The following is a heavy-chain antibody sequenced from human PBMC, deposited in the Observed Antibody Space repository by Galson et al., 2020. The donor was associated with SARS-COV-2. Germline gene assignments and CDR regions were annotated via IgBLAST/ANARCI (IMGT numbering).Heavy chain of an antibody. CDR1: GGPISSRNW. Sequence: SQTLSLTCAVSGGPISSRNWWSWVRQPPGKGLEWIGEIHHSGSTHYNPSLRGRVTITVDTSNNRLSLTLTSVTAADTAVYYCARSSNDWFPFDYLGRGTLVTVSS. CDR3: ARSSNDWFPFDY. J-gene: IGHJ4*02. D-gene: IGHD3-9*01. CDR2: IHHSGST. V-gene: IGHV4-4*02.